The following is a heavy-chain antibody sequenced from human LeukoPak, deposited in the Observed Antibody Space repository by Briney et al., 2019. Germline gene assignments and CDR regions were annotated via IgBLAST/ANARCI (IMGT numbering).Heavy chain of an antibody. CDR2: IYYSGST. CDR1: GGSISSSSYY. Sequence: SETLSLTCTVSGGSISSSSYYWGWIRQPPEKGLEWIGSIYYSGSTYYNPSLKSRVTISVDTSKNQFSLKLSSVTAADTAVYYCARKGRDAFDIWGQGTMVTVSS. J-gene: IGHJ3*02. V-gene: IGHV4-39*01. CDR3: ARKGRDAFDI.